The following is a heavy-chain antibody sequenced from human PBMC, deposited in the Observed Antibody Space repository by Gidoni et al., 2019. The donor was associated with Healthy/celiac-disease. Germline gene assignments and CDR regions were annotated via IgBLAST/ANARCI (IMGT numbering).Heavy chain of an antibody. J-gene: IGHJ3*02. CDR1: GFTFSSYA. D-gene: IGHD1-26*01. Sequence: QVQLVESGGGVVQPGRSLRLSCAASGFTFSSYAMHWVRQAPGKGLEWVAVMSYDGSNKYYADSVKGRFTISRDKSKNTLYLQMNSLRAEDTAVYYCARDMGKVGARSQAFDIWGQGTMVTVSS. V-gene: IGHV3-30-3*01. CDR3: ARDMGKVGARSQAFDI. CDR2: MSYDGSNK.